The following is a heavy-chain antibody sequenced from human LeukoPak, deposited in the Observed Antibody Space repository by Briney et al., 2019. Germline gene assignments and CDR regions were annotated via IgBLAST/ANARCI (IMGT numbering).Heavy chain of an antibody. D-gene: IGHD3-22*01. CDR2: IYYRGNT. Sequence: PSETLSLTCTVSGDSISSSSYYWGWIRQPPGKGLEWIGSIYYRGNTYYNPSLKSRVTISVDTSKNQFSLKLTSVTAADTAVYYCARDPSGYSSRFDYWGQGTLVTVSS. J-gene: IGHJ4*02. CDR3: ARDPSGYSSRFDY. CDR1: GDSISSSSYY. V-gene: IGHV4-39*07.